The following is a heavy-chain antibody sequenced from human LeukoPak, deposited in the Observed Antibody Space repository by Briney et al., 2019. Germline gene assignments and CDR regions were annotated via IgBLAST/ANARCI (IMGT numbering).Heavy chain of an antibody. D-gene: IGHD4/OR15-4a*01. CDR1: GGSISSRGYP. V-gene: IGHV4-30-4*07. Sequence: SETLSLTCAVSGGSISSRGYPWMWIRQPPGKGLEFIGYTYYSGTTYYNPSLKSRLTMSVDTSKNQFSLNLNSVTAADTAVYYCAGEERTIDAFDIWGQGTMVTVSS. CDR3: AGEERTIDAFDI. CDR2: TYYSGTT. J-gene: IGHJ3*02.